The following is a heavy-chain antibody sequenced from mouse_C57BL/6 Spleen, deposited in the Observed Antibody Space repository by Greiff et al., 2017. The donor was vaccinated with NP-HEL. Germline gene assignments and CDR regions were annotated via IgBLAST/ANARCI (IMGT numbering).Heavy chain of an antibody. CDR1: GFTFSDYY. CDR2: INYDGSST. V-gene: IGHV5-16*01. CDR3: AGGNYEAWFAY. Sequence: EVQLVESEGGLVQPGSSMKLSCTASGFTFSDYYMAWVRQVPEKGLEWVANINYDGSSTYYLDSLKSRFIISRDNAKNILYLQMSSLKSEDTATYYCAGGNYEAWFAYWGQGTLVTVSA. D-gene: IGHD2-1*01. J-gene: IGHJ3*01.